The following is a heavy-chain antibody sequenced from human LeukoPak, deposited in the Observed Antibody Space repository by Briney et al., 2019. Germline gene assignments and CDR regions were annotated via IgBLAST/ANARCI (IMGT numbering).Heavy chain of an antibody. Sequence: ASVKVSCKASGYTFTSYYMHWVRQAPGQGLEWMGIINPSGGSTSYAQKFQGRVTMARDMSTSTVYMELSSLRSEDTAVYYCVRTHSSGWYYFDYWGQGTLVTVSS. CDR3: VRTHSSGWYYFDY. CDR2: INPSGGST. D-gene: IGHD6-19*01. V-gene: IGHV1-46*01. J-gene: IGHJ4*02. CDR1: GYTFTSYY.